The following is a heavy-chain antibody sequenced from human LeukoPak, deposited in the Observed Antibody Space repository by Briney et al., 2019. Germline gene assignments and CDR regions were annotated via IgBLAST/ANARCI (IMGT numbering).Heavy chain of an antibody. J-gene: IGHJ4*02. Sequence: SETLSLTCTVSGGSISSYYWSWIRQPPGKGLEWIGYIYYSGSTNYNPSLKSRVTISVDTSKNQFSLKLSSVTAADTAVYYCAKERGLVAHFSNFDSWGQGTLVTVSS. CDR1: GGSISSYY. D-gene: IGHD5-12*01. V-gene: IGHV4-59*01. CDR2: IYYSGST. CDR3: AKERGLVAHFSNFDS.